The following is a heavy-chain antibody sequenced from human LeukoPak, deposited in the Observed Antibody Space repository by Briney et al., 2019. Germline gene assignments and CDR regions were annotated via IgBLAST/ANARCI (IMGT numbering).Heavy chain of an antibody. CDR2: IYTSGST. D-gene: IGHD3-10*01. CDR1: GYSISSSYY. Sequence: PSETLSLTCTVSGYSISSSYYWSWIRQPPGKGLEWIGRIYTSGSTNYNPSLKSRVTISVDTSKNQFSLKLSSVTAADTAVYYCARAGRGWFDPWGQGTLVTVSS. V-gene: IGHV4-38-2*02. J-gene: IGHJ5*02. CDR3: ARAGRGWFDP.